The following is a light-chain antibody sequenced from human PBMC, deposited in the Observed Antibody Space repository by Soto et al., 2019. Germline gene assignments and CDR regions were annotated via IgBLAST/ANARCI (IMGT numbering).Light chain of an antibody. CDR3: CSYAGNYTF. J-gene: IGLJ2*01. Sequence: QSALTQPRSVSGSPGQSVTISCTGTSNDVGGYDYVSWYQQYPGKAPTYILYDVTKRPSGVLDRFSGSKSGNTASLTISGLQADDEADYYCCSYAGNYTFFGGGTKLTVL. V-gene: IGLV2-11*01. CDR2: DVT. CDR1: SNDVGGYDY.